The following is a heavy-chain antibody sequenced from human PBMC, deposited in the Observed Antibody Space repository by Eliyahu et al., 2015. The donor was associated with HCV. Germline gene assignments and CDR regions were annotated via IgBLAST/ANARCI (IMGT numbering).Heavy chain of an antibody. CDR3: ARRTRESDGGNSLDP. D-gene: IGHD4-23*01. V-gene: IGHV5-51*03. CDR1: GYSFRNYW. CDR2: MYPGDSDT. Sequence: EVQLVQSGAEVKKPGESLKISCKGLGYSFRNYWIGWVRQMPGKGLEWMGIMYPGDSDTRYSPSFEGHVTISADRSISTVYLYWSSLKASDTAIYYCARRTRESDGGNSLDPWGQGTLVTVSS. J-gene: IGHJ5*02.